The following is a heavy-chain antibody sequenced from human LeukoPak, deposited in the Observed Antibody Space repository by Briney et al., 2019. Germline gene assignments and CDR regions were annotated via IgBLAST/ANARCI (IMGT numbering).Heavy chain of an antibody. J-gene: IGHJ5*02. CDR2: IKQDGSEK. CDR3: AKDAQPRSRWFDP. V-gene: IGHV3-7*03. D-gene: IGHD3-16*01. CDR1: GFTFSSYS. Sequence: GGSLRLSCAASGFTFSSYSMNWVRQAPGKGLEWVANIKQDGSEKYYVDSVKGRFTIPRDNAKNSLYLQMNTLRAEDTAMYYCAKDAQPRSRWFDPWGQGTLVTVSS.